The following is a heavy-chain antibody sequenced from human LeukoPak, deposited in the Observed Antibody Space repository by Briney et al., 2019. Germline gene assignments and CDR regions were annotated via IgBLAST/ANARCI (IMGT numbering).Heavy chain of an antibody. CDR1: GFTFSSYA. J-gene: IGHJ4*02. CDR2: IRFDGKNK. V-gene: IGHV3-30*02. CDR3: ARGSQYNILTGFIVGAMDDFDY. D-gene: IGHD3-9*01. Sequence: GGSLRLSCAASGFTFSSYAMSWVRQAPGKGLEWVAFIRFDGKNKYYADSVKGRFTISRDNSKNTLYLQMNSLRTEDTAVYYCARGSQYNILTGFIVGAMDDFDYWGQGTLVTVSS.